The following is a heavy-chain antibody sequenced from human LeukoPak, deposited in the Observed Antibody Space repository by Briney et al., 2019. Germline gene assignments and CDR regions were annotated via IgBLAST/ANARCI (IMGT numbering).Heavy chain of an antibody. V-gene: IGHV3-30*04. CDR2: TPSDGSIK. J-gene: IGHJ4*02. CDR3: AKDMIGGAPDYFDY. D-gene: IGHD3-16*01. Sequence: GGSLRLSCAASGFTFSSYAMHWVRQAPGKGLEWVAVTPSDGSIKYYADAVKGRFTISRDNSRNTLSLQMNSLRAEDTAVYFCAKDMIGGAPDYFDYWGQGTLVTVSS. CDR1: GFTFSSYA.